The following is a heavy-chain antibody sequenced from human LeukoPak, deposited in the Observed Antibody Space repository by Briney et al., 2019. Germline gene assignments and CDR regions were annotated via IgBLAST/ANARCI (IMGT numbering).Heavy chain of an antibody. Sequence: PSETLSLTCTVSGGSISSGDYYWSWIRQPPGKGLEWIGYIYYSGSTYYNPSLKSRVTISVDTSKNLFSLKLSSVTAADTAVYYCASGYNWNYAWFDPWGQGTLVSASS. CDR3: ASGYNWNYAWFDP. V-gene: IGHV4-30-4*08. D-gene: IGHD1-7*01. CDR2: IYYSGST. CDR1: GGSISSGDYY. J-gene: IGHJ5*02.